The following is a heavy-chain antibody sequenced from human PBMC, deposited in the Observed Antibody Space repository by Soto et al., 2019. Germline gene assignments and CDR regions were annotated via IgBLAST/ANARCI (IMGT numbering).Heavy chain of an antibody. J-gene: IGHJ4*02. D-gene: IGHD6-19*01. CDR3: ARDLGSGWYSSTFDY. V-gene: IGHV1-46*01. CDR2: INPGDGST. CDR1: GYTFTSRY. Sequence: ASVKVSCKASGYTFTSRYMHWVRQAPGQRLEWMGIINPGDGSTTYAQKFQGRVTITRDTSASTVYMELSSLRSEDTAVYYCARDLGSGWYSSTFDYWGQGTLVTVSS.